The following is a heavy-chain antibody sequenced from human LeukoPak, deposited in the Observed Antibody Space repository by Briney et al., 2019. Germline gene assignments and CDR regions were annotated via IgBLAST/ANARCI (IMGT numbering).Heavy chain of an antibody. Sequence: GGSLRLSCAASASGFTFSYYGMHWVRQAPGKGLGWVAFIRYDGSTEYYADSVKGRFTISRDNSKNTLYLQMNSLRAEDTAVYYCAKEIRSGYSYDYWGQGTLVTVSS. CDR3: AKEIRSGYSYDY. CDR1: GFTFSYYG. J-gene: IGHJ4*02. D-gene: IGHD5-24*01. CDR2: IRYDGSTE. V-gene: IGHV3-30*02.